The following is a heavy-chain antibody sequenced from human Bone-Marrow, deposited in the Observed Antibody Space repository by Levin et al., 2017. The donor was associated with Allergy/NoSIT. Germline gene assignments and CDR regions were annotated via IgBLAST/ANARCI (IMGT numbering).Heavy chain of an antibody. CDR2: VYYTGAT. D-gene: IGHD3-16*01. CDR1: GGSVNSGSFY. J-gene: IGHJ4*02. CDR3: AREPYLRRGGHYFDS. V-gene: IGHV4-61*01. Sequence: KSSETLSLTCSVSGGSVNSGSFYWSWIRQPPGKELEWIAYVYYTGATNYSPSLKSRVTISLDTSKNEVSLRLYSVTAADTAVYYCAREPYLRRGGHYFDSWGQGTLVTVSS.